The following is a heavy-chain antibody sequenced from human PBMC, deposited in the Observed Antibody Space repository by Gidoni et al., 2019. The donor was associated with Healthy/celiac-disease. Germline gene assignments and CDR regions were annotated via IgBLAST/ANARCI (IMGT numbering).Heavy chain of an antibody. CDR2: IYYSGST. V-gene: IGHV4-39*01. CDR3: ARLDDIAYGSGSGPDY. Sequence: QLQLQESGPGLVKPSETLYLTCTVSGGSISSSSYYWGWIRQPPGKGLEWIGSIYYSGSTYYNPSLKSRVTISVDTSKNQFSLKLSSVTAADTAVYYCARLDDIAYGSGSGPDYWGQGTLVTVSS. D-gene: IGHD3-10*01. CDR1: GGSISSSSYY. J-gene: IGHJ4*02.